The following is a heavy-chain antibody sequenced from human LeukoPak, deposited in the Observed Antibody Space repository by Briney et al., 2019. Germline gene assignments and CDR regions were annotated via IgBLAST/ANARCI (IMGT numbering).Heavy chain of an antibody. CDR3: AGRQTGAGESQYNWFDP. CDR1: VHSFSSYW. D-gene: IGHD3-10*01. CDR2: VYPGDSDT. J-gene: IGHJ5*02. V-gene: IGHV5-51*01. Sequence: LGESLQISCKGAVHSFSSYWIGWVRQMPGKGLEWMGMVYPGDSDTRYSPSFQGQVTMSADKSISTAYLQWSSLKASDTAMYYCAGRQTGAGESQYNWFDPWGQGTLVTVSS.